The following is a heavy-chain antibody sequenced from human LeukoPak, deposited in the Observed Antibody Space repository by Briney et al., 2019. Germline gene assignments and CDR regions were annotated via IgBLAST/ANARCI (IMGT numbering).Heavy chain of an antibody. CDR3: ARGHHDAFDI. J-gene: IGHJ3*02. CDR2: TYYSGST. Sequence: SETLSLTCTVSGGSISSSSYYWGWIRQPPGKGLEWIGSTYYSGSTYYNPSLKSRVTISVDTSKNQFSLKLSSVTAADTAVYYCARGHHDAFDIWGQGTMVTVSS. V-gene: IGHV4-39*01. CDR1: GGSISSSSYY.